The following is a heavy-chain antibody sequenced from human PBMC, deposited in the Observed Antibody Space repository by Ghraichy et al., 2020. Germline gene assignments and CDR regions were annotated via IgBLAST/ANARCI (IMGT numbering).Heavy chain of an antibody. J-gene: IGHJ4*02. D-gene: IGHD3-22*01. Sequence: SETLSLTCAVYGGSFSGYYWSWIRQPPGKGLEWIGEINHRGSTNYNPSLKSRVTISVDTSKNQFSLKLSSVTAADTAVYYCARASYYYDSSGYYYLGGYFDYWGQGTLVTVSS. V-gene: IGHV4-34*01. CDR2: INHRGST. CDR3: ARASYYYDSSGYYYLGGYFDY. CDR1: GGSFSGYY.